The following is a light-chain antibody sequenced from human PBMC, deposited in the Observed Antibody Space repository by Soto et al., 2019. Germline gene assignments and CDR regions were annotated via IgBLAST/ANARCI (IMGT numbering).Light chain of an antibody. CDR2: LGS. Sequence: DIVMTQSPLSLPVTPGEPASISCRSSQSLLHSNGYNYLDWYLQKPWQSPQLLIYLGSNRGSGVPDRFSGSGSGADFTLKISRVEAEDVGVYYCMQSLQTPYTFGQGTKLEIK. CDR1: QSLLHSNGYNY. V-gene: IGKV2-28*01. J-gene: IGKJ2*01. CDR3: MQSLQTPYT.